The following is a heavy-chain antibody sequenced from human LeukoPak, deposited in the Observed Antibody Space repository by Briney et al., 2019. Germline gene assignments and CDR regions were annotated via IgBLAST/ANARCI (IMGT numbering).Heavy chain of an antibody. CDR1: GFTFSSYA. Sequence: GGSLRLSCAASGFTFSSYAMHWVRQAPGKGLEWVAVISYDGSNKYYADSVKGRFTISRDNSKNTLYLQMNSLRAEDTAVYYCAREEYSGSYSAFDIWGQGTMVTVSS. V-gene: IGHV3-30-3*01. D-gene: IGHD1-26*01. CDR2: ISYDGSNK. J-gene: IGHJ3*02. CDR3: AREEYSGSYSAFDI.